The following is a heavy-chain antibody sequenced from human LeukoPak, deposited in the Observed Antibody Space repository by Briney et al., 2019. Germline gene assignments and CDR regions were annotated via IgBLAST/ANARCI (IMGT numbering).Heavy chain of an antibody. CDR3: ARLGSPFDIIPNTIDV. D-gene: IGHD3-9*01. Sequence: GASLKLSCKASGYTFTAYGFSWVRQAPGQGLEWMGWISGYNGDTNYAQRLQGRGTMTTDTSTSTAYMELRSLRSDDTAVYYCARLGSPFDIIPNTIDVWGQGTTVTVSS. V-gene: IGHV1-18*01. J-gene: IGHJ6*02. CDR1: GYTFTAYG. CDR2: ISGYNGDT.